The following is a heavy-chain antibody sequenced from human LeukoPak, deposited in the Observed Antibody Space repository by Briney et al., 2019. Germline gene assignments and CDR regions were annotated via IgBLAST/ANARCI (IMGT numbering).Heavy chain of an antibody. CDR3: ASQESQGHPVD. Sequence: ISSSSSYIYYADSVKGRFTISRDNAKNSLYRQMNSLRAEDTAVYYCASQESQGHPVDWGQGTLVTVSS. CDR2: ISSSSSYI. V-gene: IGHV3-21*01. J-gene: IGHJ4*02.